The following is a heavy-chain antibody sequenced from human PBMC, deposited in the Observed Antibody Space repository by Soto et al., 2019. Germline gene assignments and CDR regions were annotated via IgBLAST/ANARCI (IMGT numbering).Heavy chain of an antibody. V-gene: IGHV4-30-4*01. D-gene: IGHD4-17*01. J-gene: IGHJ4*02. CDR1: GGSISSGDYY. Sequence: SETLSLTCTVSGGSISSGDYYWSWIRQPPGKGLEWIGYIYYSGSTYYNPSLKSRVTISVDTSKNQFSLKLSSVTAADTAVYYCARDLNPQDYGEPLFDYWGQGTLVIGSS. CDR3: ARDLNPQDYGEPLFDY. CDR2: IYYSGST.